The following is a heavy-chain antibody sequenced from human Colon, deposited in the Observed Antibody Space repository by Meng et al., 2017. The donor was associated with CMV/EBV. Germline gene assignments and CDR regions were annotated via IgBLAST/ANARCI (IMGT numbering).Heavy chain of an antibody. CDR1: VGYLNDVY. CDR2: IFPTGSA. V-gene: IGHV4-4*07. D-gene: IGHD3-10*01. Sequence: QLQEAGPGMGNPSKPRSLTFLASVGYLNDVYWNWIRQPVGKGLELIGRIFPTGSAYYNSSLTSRVTMSVDTSKNQFSLKLTSVTAADTAVYYCARDSDGSGTFSYWIDPWGQGTLVTVSS. CDR3: ARDSDGSGTFSYWIDP. J-gene: IGHJ5*02.